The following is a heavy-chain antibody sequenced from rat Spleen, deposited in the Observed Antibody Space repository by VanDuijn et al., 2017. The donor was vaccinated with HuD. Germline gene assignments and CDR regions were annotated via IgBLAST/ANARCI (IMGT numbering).Heavy chain of an antibody. V-gene: IGHV5-29*01. CDR3: ARANYGGYNY. CDR2: VSYDGIVT. D-gene: IGHD1-11*01. J-gene: IGHJ2*01. Sequence: EVQLVESGGGLVQPGRSLKLSCAASGFTFSNYGMAWVRQAPTKGLEWVATVSYDGIVTYYRDSVKGRFTISRDNAQNTLYLQMSKLGSEDTAIYYCARANYGGYNYWGQGVMVTVSS. CDR1: GFTFSNYG.